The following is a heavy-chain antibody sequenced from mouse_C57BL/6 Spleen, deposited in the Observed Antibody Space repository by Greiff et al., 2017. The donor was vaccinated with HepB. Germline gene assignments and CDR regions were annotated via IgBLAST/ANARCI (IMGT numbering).Heavy chain of an antibody. D-gene: IGHD1-1*01. CDR3: ARELYCSRAPYAMDY. CDR1: GYAFSSSW. CDR2: IYPGDGDT. V-gene: IGHV1-82*01. Sequence: VKLMESGPELVTPGASVKISCKASGYAFSSSWMNWVKQRPGRGLEWIGRIYPGDGDTNYNGKFKGTATLTADKSSSTAYMQLSSLTSEDSAVYFCARELYCSRAPYAMDYWGQGTSVTVSS. J-gene: IGHJ4*01.